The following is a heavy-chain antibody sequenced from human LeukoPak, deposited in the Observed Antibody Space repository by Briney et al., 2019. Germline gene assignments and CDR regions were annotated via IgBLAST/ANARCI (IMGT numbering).Heavy chain of an antibody. J-gene: IGHJ4*02. D-gene: IGHD5-18*01. Sequence: QPGGSLRLSCAASGFTFNTFAMSWVRQVPGKGLEWVSAISATGGAIYYVDSVKGRFTISRDDSQKTLYLQMNSLRVEDTAIYYCAKRAPLERGYTYGGVFDYWGQGSLVTVSS. V-gene: IGHV3-23*01. CDR3: AKRAPLERGYTYGGVFDY. CDR1: GFTFNTFA. CDR2: ISATGGAI.